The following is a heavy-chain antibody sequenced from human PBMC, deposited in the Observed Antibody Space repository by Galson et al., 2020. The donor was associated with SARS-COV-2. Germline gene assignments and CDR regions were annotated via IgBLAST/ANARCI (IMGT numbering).Heavy chain of an antibody. D-gene: IGHD1-1*01. V-gene: IGHV3-11*06. J-gene: IGHJ6*03. Sequence: GESLRLTCTASGFTISDYYMSWIRQAPPKGLELDSYISSDSSYTNYANTVRGRLTISRDNAKTTMYLQMHSLRAEDTAVYYCARPPVANAYDYMDVGGKGTTVTVSS. CDR3: ARPPVANAYDYMDV. CDR1: GFTISDYY. CDR2: ISSDSSYT.